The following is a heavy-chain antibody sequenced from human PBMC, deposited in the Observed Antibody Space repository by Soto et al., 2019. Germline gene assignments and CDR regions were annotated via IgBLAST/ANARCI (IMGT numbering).Heavy chain of an antibody. J-gene: IGHJ5*02. CDR3: AKAPPVVVVAATPGWFDP. CDR1: GFTFSRYA. D-gene: IGHD2-15*01. V-gene: IGHV3-23*01. Sequence: GWSLRLCCAASGFTFSRYAMSRVRQAPGKGLEWVSAISGSGGSTYYADSVKGRFTISRDNSKNTLYLQMNSLRAEDTAVYYCAKAPPVVVVAATPGWFDPWGQGTLVTVSS. CDR2: ISGSGGST.